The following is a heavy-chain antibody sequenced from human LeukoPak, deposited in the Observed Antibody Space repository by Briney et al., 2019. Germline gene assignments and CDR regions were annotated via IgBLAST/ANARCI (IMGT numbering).Heavy chain of an antibody. CDR2: FSYTGST. D-gene: IGHD1-26*01. V-gene: IGHV4-59*01. Sequence: SETLSLTCTVSGASISSYSWSWIRQPPGKGLEWIGYFSYTGSTNYNPSLRSRVTISLDTSKNQFSLKVSSVTAADTGVYYCARAYSAYDSFDYWGQGTLVT. CDR3: ARAYSAYDSFDY. J-gene: IGHJ4*02. CDR1: GASISSYS.